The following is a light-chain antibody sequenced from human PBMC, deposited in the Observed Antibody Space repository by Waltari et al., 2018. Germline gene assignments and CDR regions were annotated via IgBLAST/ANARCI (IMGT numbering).Light chain of an antibody. CDR1: QGINIY. J-gene: IGKJ1*01. Sequence: DIQMTQSPSSLSASVGDRVSITCRASQGINIYLALYQQKPGKVPKLLIYAASTLQSGVPSRFSGSGSGTDFTLTISSLQPDDVATYYCQNYNSAPRTFGQGTKVEIK. CDR3: QNYNSAPRT. V-gene: IGKV1-27*01. CDR2: AAS.